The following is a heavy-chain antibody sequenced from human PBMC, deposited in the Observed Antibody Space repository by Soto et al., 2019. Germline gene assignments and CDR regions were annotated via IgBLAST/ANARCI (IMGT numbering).Heavy chain of an antibody. D-gene: IGHD2-21*01. CDR3: ARGGISHWAYFYYMDV. J-gene: IGHJ6*03. CDR1: GGSLSDYF. CDR2: INHLGSI. Sequence: SETLSLTCVVSGGSLSDYFWSWIRQPPGMALEWIGEINHLGSINYNPSLKSRVTMSVDTSKNQFSLTLNSVTAADTATYYCARGGISHWAYFYYMDVPERGTTVTVSS. V-gene: IGHV4-34*01.